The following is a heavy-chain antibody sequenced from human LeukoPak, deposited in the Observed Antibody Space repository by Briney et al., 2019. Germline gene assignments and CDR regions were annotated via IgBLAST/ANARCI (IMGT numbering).Heavy chain of an antibody. V-gene: IGHV3-48*01. CDR2: VNAKSDSI. D-gene: IGHD3-22*01. J-gene: IGHJ4*02. CDR1: GFTFSDRS. Sequence: GGSLRLSCAASGFTFSDRSMNWVRQTPGKGLERISYVNAKSDSIYYAGSVKGRFTISRDNAKNSLYLQMNSLIAEDTAVYYCARADTSAWDFDSWGQGTLVTVSS. CDR3: ARADTSAWDFDS.